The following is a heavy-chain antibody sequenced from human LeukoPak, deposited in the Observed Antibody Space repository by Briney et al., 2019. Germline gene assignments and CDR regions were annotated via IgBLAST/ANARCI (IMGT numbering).Heavy chain of an antibody. J-gene: IGHJ4*02. Sequence: QPGRSLRLSCAASGFTFDDYAMHWVRLAPGKGLEWVSAISGSGGSTYYADSVKGRFTISRDDSKNTLYLQMNSLRAEDTAVYYCAKDLLWQGYWGQGTLVTVSS. CDR3: AKDLLWQGY. D-gene: IGHD3-16*01. CDR1: GFTFDDYA. V-gene: IGHV3-23*01. CDR2: ISGSGGST.